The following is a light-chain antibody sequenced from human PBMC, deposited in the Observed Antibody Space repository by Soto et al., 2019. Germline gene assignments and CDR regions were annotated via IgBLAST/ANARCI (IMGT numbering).Light chain of an antibody. Sequence: EIVLTQSPGTLSLSPGERATLSCRASQSVSNNYLAWYQQKPGQAPRLVIYGASNRATGIPARFSGSGSGTEFTLTISSLQSEDYAVYYCQQRSNWPITFGQGTRLEI. CDR2: GAS. CDR1: QSVSNNY. J-gene: IGKJ5*01. V-gene: IGKV3D-20*02. CDR3: QQRSNWPIT.